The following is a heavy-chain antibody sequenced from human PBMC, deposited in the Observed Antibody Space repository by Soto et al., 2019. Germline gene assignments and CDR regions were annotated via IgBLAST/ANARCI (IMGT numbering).Heavy chain of an antibody. J-gene: IGHJ6*03. CDR2: IIPIFGTA. D-gene: IGHD2-2*01. V-gene: IGHV1-69*13. CDR3: AKASPEPAAMGYYYYYMDV. CDR1: GGTFSSYA. Sequence: GASVKVSCKASGGTFSSYAISWVRQAPGQGLEWMGGIIPIFGTANYAQKFQGRVTITADESTSTAYMELSSLRSEDTAVYYCAKASPEPAAMGYYYYYMDVWGKGTTVTVSS.